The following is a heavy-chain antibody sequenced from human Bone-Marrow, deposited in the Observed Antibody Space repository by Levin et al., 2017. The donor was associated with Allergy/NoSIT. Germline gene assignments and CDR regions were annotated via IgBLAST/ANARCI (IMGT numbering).Heavy chain of an antibody. V-gene: IGHV3-30*03. CDR1: GFPFSRSG. D-gene: IGHD4-17*01. CDR2: ISYDGTET. Sequence: LSLTCAASGFPFSRSGLHRVRQTQEQGLEWVAIISYDGTETKYTDSVKGRFIISKDNSKNTLYRQMNSLRPEDTAVYYCAREGTYGDFDLSDYWGQGPLVTVSS. J-gene: IGHJ4*02. CDR3: AREGTYGDFDLSDY.